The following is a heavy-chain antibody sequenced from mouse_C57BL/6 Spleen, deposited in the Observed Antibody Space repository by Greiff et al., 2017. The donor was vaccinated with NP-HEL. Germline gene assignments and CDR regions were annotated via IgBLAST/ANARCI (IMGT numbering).Heavy chain of an antibody. CDR1: GFTFTDYY. V-gene: IGHV7-3*01. D-gene: IGHD2-1*01. J-gene: IGHJ4*01. CDR2: IRNKANGYTT. CDR3: ARYGNRDAMDY. Sequence: EVHLVESGGGLVQPGGSLSLSCAASGFTFTDYYMSWVRQPPGKALEWLGFIRNKANGYTTEYSASVKGRFNISRDNSQSILSLQMNALRAEDSATYYCARYGNRDAMDYWGQGTSVTVSS.